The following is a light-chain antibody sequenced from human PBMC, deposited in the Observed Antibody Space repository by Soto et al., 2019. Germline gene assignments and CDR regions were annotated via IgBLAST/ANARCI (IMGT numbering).Light chain of an antibody. CDR1: SSDVGGYNY. CDR3: SSYTSSSTFHVV. V-gene: IGLV2-14*01. Sequence: ALTQPASVSGSPGQSITISCTGTSSDVGGYNYVSWYQQHPGKAPKLMIYDVSNRPSGVSNRFSGSKSGNTASLTISGLQAEDEADYYCSSYTSSSTFHVVFGGGTQLTVL. CDR2: DVS. J-gene: IGLJ2*01.